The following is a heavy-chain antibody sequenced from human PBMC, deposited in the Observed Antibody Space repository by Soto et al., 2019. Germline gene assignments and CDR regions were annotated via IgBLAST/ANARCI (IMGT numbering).Heavy chain of an antibody. Sequence: EVQLLESGGGLVQPGGSLRLSCAASGFTFSVSAMSWVRQAPGKGLEHVASITRSGSEAFYGDSVRGRFSMSRDNSKNMLILEMNSLRVEDTARYYCAKEGSDSGWDWESWGQGVLVTVS. CDR3: AKEGSDSGWDWES. J-gene: IGHJ1*01. D-gene: IGHD6-19*01. V-gene: IGHV3-23*01. CDR1: GFTFSVSA. CDR2: ITRSGSEA.